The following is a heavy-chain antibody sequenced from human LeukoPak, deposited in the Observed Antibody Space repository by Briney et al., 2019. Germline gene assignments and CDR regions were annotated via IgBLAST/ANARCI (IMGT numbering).Heavy chain of an antibody. CDR1: GYSFILYG. CDR2: ISAYNGNT. Sequence: ASVKVSCKTSGYSFILYGFSWVRQAPGQGLEWMGWISAYNGNTDYAQKFQGRVTMTTDTSTSTAYMELRSLRSDDTAVYYCVREGYGSRGPSTNWGQGTLVIVSS. J-gene: IGHJ4*02. D-gene: IGHD3-10*01. CDR3: VREGYGSRGPSTN. V-gene: IGHV1-18*01.